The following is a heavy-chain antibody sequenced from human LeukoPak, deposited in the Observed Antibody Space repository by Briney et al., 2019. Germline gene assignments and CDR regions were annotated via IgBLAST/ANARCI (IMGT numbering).Heavy chain of an antibody. Sequence: ASVKVSCKASGYTFTSYAMNWVRQAPGQGLEWMGRINTNTGNPTYAQGFTGRFVFSLDTSVSTAYLQISSLKAEDTAVYYCAREEAAYCGGDCYHFDYWGQGTLVTVSS. D-gene: IGHD2-21*02. V-gene: IGHV7-4-1*02. CDR2: INTNTGNP. CDR1: GYTFTSYA. CDR3: AREEAAYCGGDCYHFDY. J-gene: IGHJ4*02.